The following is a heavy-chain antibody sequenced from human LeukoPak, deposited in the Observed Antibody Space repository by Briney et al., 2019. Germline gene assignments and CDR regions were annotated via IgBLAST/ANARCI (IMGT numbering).Heavy chain of an antibody. D-gene: IGHD3-10*01. CDR2: TYYRSKWNN. CDR3: ARARGYFDL. Sequence: SQTLSLTCAISGYSVSSNSAAWSWIRQSPSRGLEWLGRTYYRSKWNNNYAISVKSRITINPDTSKNQFSLQLNSVTPEDTGVYYCARARGYFDLWGRGTLVTVSS. J-gene: IGHJ2*01. V-gene: IGHV6-1*01. CDR1: GYSVSSNSAA.